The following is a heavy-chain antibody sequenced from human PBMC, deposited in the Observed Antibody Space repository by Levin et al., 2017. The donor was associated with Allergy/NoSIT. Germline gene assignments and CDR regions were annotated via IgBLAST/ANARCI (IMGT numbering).Heavy chain of an antibody. CDR1: GFTFSDYA. D-gene: IGHD1-26*01. J-gene: IGHJ4*02. Sequence: GGSLRLSCAASGFTFSDYAMSWVRQAPGKGLEWVSCISESAGSTYYADSVRGRFTISRDNSKNLLYLQMNSLRAEDTAVYFCARDLSKGGTCRIDFWGQGTLVTVSS. CDR3: ARDLSKGGTCRIDF. CDR2: ISESAGST. V-gene: IGHV3-23*01.